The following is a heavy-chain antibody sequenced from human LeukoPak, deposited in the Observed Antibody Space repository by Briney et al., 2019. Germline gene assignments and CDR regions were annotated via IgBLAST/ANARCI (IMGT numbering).Heavy chain of an antibody. CDR2: INPNSGGT. CDR1: GYTFTGYY. J-gene: IGHJ5*02. CDR3: ARGAVRGVIENWFDP. V-gene: IGHV1-2*02. D-gene: IGHD3-10*01. Sequence: ASVKVSCKASGYTFTGYYMHWVRQAPGQGLEWMGWINPNSGGTNYAQKFQGRVTMTRDTSISTAYMELSSLRSEDTAVYYCARGAVRGVIENWFDPWGQGTLVTVSS.